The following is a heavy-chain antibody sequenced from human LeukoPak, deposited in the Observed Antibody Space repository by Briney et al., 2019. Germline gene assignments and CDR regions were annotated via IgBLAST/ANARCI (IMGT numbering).Heavy chain of an antibody. Sequence: PGGSLRLSCAASGFTFSNYAIHWVRQAPGKGLEWVAFIRYDGSKKYYADSVKGRFTISRDNSKNTLYLQMNSLRAEDTAVYYCAKADYGDPNWDYWGQGTLVTVSS. D-gene: IGHD4-17*01. J-gene: IGHJ4*02. CDR3: AKADYGDPNWDY. CDR2: IRYDGSKK. CDR1: GFTFSNYA. V-gene: IGHV3-30*02.